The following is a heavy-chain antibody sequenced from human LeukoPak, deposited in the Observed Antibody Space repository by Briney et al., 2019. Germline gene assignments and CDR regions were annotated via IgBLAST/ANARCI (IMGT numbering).Heavy chain of an antibody. D-gene: IGHD6-13*01. J-gene: IGHJ6*03. CDR1: GFTFSSYG. CDR3: ARVSSSSSWPYYYYYYMDV. Sequence: GGSLRLSCAASGFTFSSYGMSWVRQAPGKGLEWVSAISGSGGSTYYADSVKGRFTISRDNSKNTLYLQMNSLRAEDTAVYYCARVSSSSSWPYYYYYYMDVWGKGTTVTISS. V-gene: IGHV3-23*01. CDR2: ISGSGGST.